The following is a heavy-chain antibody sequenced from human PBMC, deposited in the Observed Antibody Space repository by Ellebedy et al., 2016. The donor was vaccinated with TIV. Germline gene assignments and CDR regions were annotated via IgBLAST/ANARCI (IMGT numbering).Heavy chain of an antibody. V-gene: IGHV3-30-3*01. Sequence: GGSLRLSXAASGFTFSSYAMHWVRQAPGKGLEWVAVILYDGSNKYYADSVKGRFTISRDNSKNTLYLQMNSLRAEDTAVYYCASDLPSYYYDSSGYNLDYWGQGTLVTVSS. CDR3: ASDLPSYYYDSSGYNLDY. CDR2: ILYDGSNK. J-gene: IGHJ4*02. CDR1: GFTFSSYA. D-gene: IGHD3-22*01.